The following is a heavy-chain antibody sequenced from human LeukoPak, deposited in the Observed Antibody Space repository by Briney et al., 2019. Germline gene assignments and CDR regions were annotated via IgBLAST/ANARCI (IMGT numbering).Heavy chain of an antibody. V-gene: IGHV1-69*13. CDR3: AIPGGQWLEAPYDY. D-gene: IGHD6-19*01. J-gene: IGHJ4*02. Sequence: GASVKVSCKASGGTFSTSAINWVRQAPGQGLEWMGRIVPIFGVAHYSQTFLGRITITADESTNTAYMEMSSLRSEDSAVYYCAIPGGQWLEAPYDYWGQGTLVTVSS. CDR2: IVPIFGVA. CDR1: GGTFSTSA.